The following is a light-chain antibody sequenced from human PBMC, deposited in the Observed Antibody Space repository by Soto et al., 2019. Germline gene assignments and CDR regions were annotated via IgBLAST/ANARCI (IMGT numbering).Light chain of an antibody. CDR2: DTS. J-gene: IGKJ5*01. V-gene: IGKV3D-20*02. Sequence: IVSTRCPGTLAVSAGVRSRRSRMASQSVSSSYLAWYQQKPGQAPRLLIYDTSRRVTGIPPRFSGSGSGTDFTLTLSSLEPQDFAVYYCQQRAGSSTFGQGTRLEIK. CDR3: QQRAGSST. CDR1: QSVSSSY.